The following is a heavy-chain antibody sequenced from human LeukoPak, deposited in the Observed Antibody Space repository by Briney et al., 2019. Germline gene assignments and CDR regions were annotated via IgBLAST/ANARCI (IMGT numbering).Heavy chain of an antibody. V-gene: IGHV4-4*07. D-gene: IGHD3-10*01. CDR2: FYTNGRT. Sequence: SETLSLTCTVSGGSISSYYWSWIRQPAGKGLEWIGRFYTNGRTNYNPSLESRVTISIDTSKNQFSLRLNSVTAADTAVYFCARFGGFGDLSAFDIWGQGTTVTVSS. J-gene: IGHJ3*02. CDR1: GGSISSYY. CDR3: ARFGGFGDLSAFDI.